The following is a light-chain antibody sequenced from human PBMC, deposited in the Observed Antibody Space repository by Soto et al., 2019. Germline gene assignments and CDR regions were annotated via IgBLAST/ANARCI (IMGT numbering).Light chain of an antibody. CDR1: SSNIGAGYD. J-gene: IGLJ2*01. V-gene: IGLV1-40*01. Sequence: QSVLTQPPSVSGAPGQRVTISCTGGSSNIGAGYDVHWYQQLPGTTPKPLIFGNSNRPSGVPDRFSGSKSGTSASLAITGLQADDEADYDCQSYDTGLSALVFGGGTKVTVL. CDR3: QSYDTGLSALV. CDR2: GNS.